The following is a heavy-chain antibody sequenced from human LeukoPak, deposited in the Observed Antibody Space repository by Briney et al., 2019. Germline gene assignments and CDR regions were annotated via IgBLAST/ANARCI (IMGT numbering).Heavy chain of an antibody. Sequence: SETLSLTCTVSGGSISSAAYYWGWVRQPPGKGLGWIGSIYYTGTTYYSPSLQTRATLSFDTSKNQFSLKLTSVTAADTAVYFCARRPIAAGNNWFDPWGQGTLVTVSS. J-gene: IGHJ5*02. V-gene: IGHV4-39*01. CDR1: GGSISSAAYY. D-gene: IGHD6-13*01. CDR3: ARRPIAAGNNWFDP. CDR2: IYYTGTT.